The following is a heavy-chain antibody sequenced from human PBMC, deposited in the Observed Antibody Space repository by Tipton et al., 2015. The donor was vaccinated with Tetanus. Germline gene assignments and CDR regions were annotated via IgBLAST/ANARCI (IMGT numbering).Heavy chain of an antibody. J-gene: IGHJ4*02. D-gene: IGHD4-17*01. CDR3: AKKGVAVTYPNHFDY. Sequence: PLRLSCAASGFTFGYYGMYWVRQAPGKGLEWVAFMEHDGRRTSYADSVKGRFTVSRDNSRNTLFLQMNSLRVEDTAMYYCAKKGVAVTYPNHFDYWGQGALVTVSS. CDR2: MEHDGRRT. V-gene: IGHV3-30*18. CDR1: GFTFGYYG.